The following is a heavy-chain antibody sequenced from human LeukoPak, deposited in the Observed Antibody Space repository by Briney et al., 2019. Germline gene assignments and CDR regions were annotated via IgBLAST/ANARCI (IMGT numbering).Heavy chain of an antibody. J-gene: IGHJ4*02. CDR2: ISGSVVST. CDR3: AKPARDGYNYFDY. Sequence: PGGSLRLSCAASGFTFKNYGMSWVRQAPGQGLEWVSLISGSVVSTYYADSVKGRFTISRDISKNTVYLQMNSLRAGDTAVYYCAKPARDGYNYFDYWGQGTLVTVSS. D-gene: IGHD5-24*01. V-gene: IGHV3-23*01. CDR1: GFTFKNYG.